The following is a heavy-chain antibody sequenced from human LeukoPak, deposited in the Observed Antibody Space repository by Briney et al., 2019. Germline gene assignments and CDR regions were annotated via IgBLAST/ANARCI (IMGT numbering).Heavy chain of an antibody. J-gene: IGHJ4*02. Sequence: GGSLRLSCAGSGFTFSNYWMSWVRQAPGKGREWVANINKDGSAQYYVDSVRGRFTISRDNAKSSLYLQMNSLRAEDTAVYYCARDSNSFDFWGQGTLVTVSS. CDR1: GFTFSNYW. CDR2: INKDGSAQ. V-gene: IGHV3-7*01. D-gene: IGHD3-3*02. CDR3: ARDSNSFDF.